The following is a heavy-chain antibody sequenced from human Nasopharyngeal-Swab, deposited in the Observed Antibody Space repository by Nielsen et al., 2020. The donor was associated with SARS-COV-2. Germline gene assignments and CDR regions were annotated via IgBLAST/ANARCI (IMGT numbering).Heavy chain of an antibody. V-gene: IGHV3-73*01. J-gene: IGHJ4*02. CDR1: GFTFSDSA. D-gene: IGHD2-21*02. Sequence: GESLKISCAASGFTFSDSAIHWVRQASGKGLEWVGRIRSKGNNYATAYAASVKGRFIIFRDDPTNTAYLQMHSLKTEDTAVYYCTRCGGGCYSGRDYWGQGTLVTVSS. CDR3: TRCGGGCYSGRDY. CDR2: IRSKGNNYAT.